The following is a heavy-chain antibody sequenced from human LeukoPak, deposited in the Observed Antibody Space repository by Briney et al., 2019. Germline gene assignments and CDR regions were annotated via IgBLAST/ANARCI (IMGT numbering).Heavy chain of an antibody. V-gene: IGHV1-2*02. CDR1: GYTFTGYY. CDR2: INPNSGGT. J-gene: IGHJ4*02. CDR3: ARDLRITMIGPTLLFDY. Sequence: GASVKVSCKASGYTFTGYYMHWVRQAPGQGLEWMGWINPNSGGTNYAQKFQGRVTMTRDTSISTAYMELSRLRSDDTAVYYCARDLRITMIGPTLLFDYWGQGTLVTVSS. D-gene: IGHD3-22*01.